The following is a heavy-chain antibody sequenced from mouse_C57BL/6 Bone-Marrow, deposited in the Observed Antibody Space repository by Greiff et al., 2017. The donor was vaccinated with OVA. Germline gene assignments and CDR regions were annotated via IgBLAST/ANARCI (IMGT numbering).Heavy chain of an antibody. CDR1: GYTFTSYW. Sequence: QVQLKQPGAELVKPGASVKLSCKASGYTFTSYWMQWVKQRPGQGLEWIGEIDPSDSYTNYNQKFKGKATLTVDTSSSTAYMQLSSLTSEDSAVYYCARGYDWFAYWGQGTLVTVSA. D-gene: IGHD2-2*01. V-gene: IGHV1-50*01. CDR2: IDPSDSYT. CDR3: ARGYDWFAY. J-gene: IGHJ3*01.